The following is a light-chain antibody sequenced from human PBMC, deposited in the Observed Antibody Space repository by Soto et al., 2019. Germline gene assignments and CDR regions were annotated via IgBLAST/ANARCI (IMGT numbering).Light chain of an antibody. CDR1: SSDVGGYNY. J-gene: IGLJ1*01. CDR2: DVS. Sequence: QSVLTQPASVSGSPGQSITSCCTGTSSDVGGYNYVSWYQQHPGKAPKLMIYDVSNRPSGVSNRFSGSKSGNTASLTISGLQAEDEADYYCSSYTSSSTPPFGTGTKVTVL. V-gene: IGLV2-14*01. CDR3: SSYTSSSTPP.